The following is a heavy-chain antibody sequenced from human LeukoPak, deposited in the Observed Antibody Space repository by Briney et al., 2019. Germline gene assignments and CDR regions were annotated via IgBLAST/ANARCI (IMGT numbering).Heavy chain of an antibody. CDR1: GFTFSSYS. CDR3: ASELPSSSWYDY. D-gene: IGHD6-13*01. J-gene: IGHJ4*02. V-gene: IGHV3-7*01. Sequence: PGGSLRLSCAASGFTFSSYSMNWVRQAPGKGLEWVANIKKDGSEKYYGASVRGRFTISRDNAKNSLYLQMNSLRADDTAVYYCASELPSSSWYDYWGQGTLVTVSS. CDR2: IKKDGSEK.